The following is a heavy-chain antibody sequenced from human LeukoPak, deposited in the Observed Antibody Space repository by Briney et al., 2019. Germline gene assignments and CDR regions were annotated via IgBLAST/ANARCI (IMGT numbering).Heavy chain of an antibody. CDR3: AKDNWGWVDY. CDR1: GFTFSSYG. J-gene: IGHJ4*02. Sequence: GGSLRLSCAASGFTFSSYGMHWVRQAPGKGLEWVAFIRYDGSNKYYADSVKGRFTISRDNSKNTLYLKMNNLRAEDTAVYYCAKDNWGWVDYWGQGTLVTVSS. D-gene: IGHD7-27*01. V-gene: IGHV3-30*02. CDR2: IRYDGSNK.